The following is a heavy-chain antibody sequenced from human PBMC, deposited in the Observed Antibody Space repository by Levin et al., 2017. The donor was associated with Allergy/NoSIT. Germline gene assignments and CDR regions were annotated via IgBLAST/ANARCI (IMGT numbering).Heavy chain of an antibody. CDR3: AKQTMMDV. CDR1: GFTFSSSW. Sequence: GGSLRLSCAASGFTFSSSWMTWVRQAPGKGLEWVGNIKQDGSEKYYVDSVKGRFTISRDNDKNSLYLQMDSLRAEDTAVYYCAKQTMMDVWGQGTTVTVSS. D-gene: IGHD1/OR15-1a*01. J-gene: IGHJ6*02. V-gene: IGHV3-7*01. CDR2: IKQDGSEK.